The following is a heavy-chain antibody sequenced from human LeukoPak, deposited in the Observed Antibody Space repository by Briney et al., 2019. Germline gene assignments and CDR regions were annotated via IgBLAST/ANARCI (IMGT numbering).Heavy chain of an antibody. CDR3: AHTRGYCIDDVCYFRFHY. J-gene: IGHJ4*02. Sequence: RKSGPTLVKPTQTLTLPCTFSGFSLTTTGVGVGWVRQPPGKALEWLALIFWNDDKRYSPSLKNRLTITKDTSKDQVVLTMTHMDPVDTATYYCAHTRGYCIDDVCYFRFHYWGQGTLVTVSS. V-gene: IGHV2-5*01. D-gene: IGHD2-8*01. CDR1: GFSLTTTGVG. CDR2: IFWNDDK.